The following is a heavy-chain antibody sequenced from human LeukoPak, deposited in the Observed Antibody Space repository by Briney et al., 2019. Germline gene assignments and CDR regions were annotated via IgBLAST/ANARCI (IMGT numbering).Heavy chain of an antibody. V-gene: IGHV1-69*05. CDR1: GGTFSSYA. D-gene: IGHD2-21*01. J-gene: IGHJ4*02. Sequence: SVKVSCKASGGTFSSYAISWVRQAPGQGLEWMGGIIPIFGTANYAQKFQGRVTITTDESTSTAYMELSSLRSEDTAVYYCATCGGDCYCFDYWGQGTLVTVSS. CDR2: IIPIFGTA. CDR3: ATCGGDCYCFDY.